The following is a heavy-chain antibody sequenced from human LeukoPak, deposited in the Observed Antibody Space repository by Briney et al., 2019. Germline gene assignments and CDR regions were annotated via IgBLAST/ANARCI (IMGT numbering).Heavy chain of an antibody. D-gene: IGHD6-6*01. CDR2: INPNSGGT. V-gene: IGHV1-2*02. Sequence: GASVTVSYKASGYTFTDYYTHWVRQAPGQGLEWMGWINPNSGGTNYPQKFQGRVTMTRDTSISTAYMELSRLRSDDTAVYYCARPLRIAARQTGNWFDPWGQGTLVTVSS. CDR1: GYTFTDYY. J-gene: IGHJ5*02. CDR3: ARPLRIAARQTGNWFDP.